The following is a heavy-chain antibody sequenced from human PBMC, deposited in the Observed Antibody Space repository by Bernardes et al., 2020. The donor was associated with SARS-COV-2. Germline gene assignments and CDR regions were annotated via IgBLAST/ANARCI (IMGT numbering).Heavy chain of an antibody. V-gene: IGHV3-15*01. CDR1: ELRVNDVW. CDR2: VKINNDGGAT. Sequence: GGSLRLSCAASELRVNDVWMSWVRQAPGKGLEWVGRVKINNDGGATDYAETVKGRFTISRDGSQRTVYLQMNSLKIDDTAVYYCGRGGHYFDPWGQGTLVTVSS. CDR3: GRGGHYFDP. D-gene: IGHD1-26*01. J-gene: IGHJ5*02.